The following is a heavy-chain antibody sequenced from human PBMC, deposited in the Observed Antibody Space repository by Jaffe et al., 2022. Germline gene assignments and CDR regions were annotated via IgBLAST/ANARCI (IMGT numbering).Heavy chain of an antibody. CDR1: GGTFSSYA. CDR2: IIPIFGTA. D-gene: IGHD6-19*01. Sequence: QVQLVQSGAEVKKPGSSVKVSCKASGGTFSSYAISWVRQAPGQGLEWMGGIIPIFGTANYAQKFQGRVTITADESTSTAYMELSSLRSEDTAVYYCATRGSGSGWYDGNYYYYYYMDVWGKGTTVTVSS. J-gene: IGHJ6*03. CDR3: ATRGSGSGWYDGNYYYYYYMDV. V-gene: IGHV1-69*01.